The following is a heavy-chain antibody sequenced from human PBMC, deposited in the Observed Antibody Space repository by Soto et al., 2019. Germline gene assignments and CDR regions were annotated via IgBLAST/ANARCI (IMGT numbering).Heavy chain of an antibody. V-gene: IGHV3-23*01. J-gene: IGHJ4*02. D-gene: IGHD6-6*01. CDR3: AKDLRSSSSPPYFDY. CDR2: ISGSGGST. CDR1: GFTFSSYA. Sequence: GGSLRLSCAASGFTFSSYAMSWVRQAPGKGLEWVSAISGSGGSTYYADSVKGRFTISRDNSKNTLYLQMNSLRAEDTAVYYCAKDLRSSSSPPYFDYWGQGTLVTVSS.